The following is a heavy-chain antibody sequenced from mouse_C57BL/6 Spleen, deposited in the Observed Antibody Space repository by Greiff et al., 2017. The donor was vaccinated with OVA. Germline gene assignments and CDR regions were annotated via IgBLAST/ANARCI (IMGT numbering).Heavy chain of an antibody. V-gene: IGHV10-3*01. CDR3: VRDWIGSSYRYYAMDY. CDR1: GFTFNTYA. J-gene: IGHJ4*01. D-gene: IGHD1-1*01. CDR2: IRSKSSNYAT. Sequence: EVKLVESGGGLVQPKGSLKLSCAASGFTFNTYAMHWVRQAPGKGLEWVARIRSKSSNYATYYADSVKDRFTISRDDSQSMLYLQMNNLKTEDTAMYYCVRDWIGSSYRYYAMDYWGQGTSVTVSS.